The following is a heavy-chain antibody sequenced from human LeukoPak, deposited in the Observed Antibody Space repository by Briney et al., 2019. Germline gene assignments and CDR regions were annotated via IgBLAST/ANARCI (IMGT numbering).Heavy chain of an antibody. D-gene: IGHD3-22*01. CDR3: AISAPNYYDSSGYYSYFQH. CDR2: ITSDSSTI. J-gene: IGHJ1*01. CDR1: GFTFSSYS. Sequence: GGSLRLSCAASGFTFSSYSMNWVRQAPGKGLEWISYITSDSSTIYYADSVKGRFTISRDNAKNSLYLQMTSLRAEDTAVYYCAISAPNYYDSSGYYSYFQHWGQGTLVTVSS. V-gene: IGHV3-48*04.